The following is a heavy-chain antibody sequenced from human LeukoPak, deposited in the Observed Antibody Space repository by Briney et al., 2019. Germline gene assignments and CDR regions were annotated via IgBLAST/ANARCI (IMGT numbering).Heavy chain of an antibody. CDR2: ISSSSSYT. D-gene: IGHD3-9*01. CDR1: GFTFSDYY. Sequence: GVSLRLSCAASGFTFSDYYMSWIRQTPGKGLEWVSYISSSSSYTNYADSVKGRFTISRDNAKNSLYLQMNSLRAEDTAVYYCARSGSLTGYYLWFDPWGQGTLVTVSS. V-gene: IGHV3-11*06. CDR3: ARSGSLTGYYLWFDP. J-gene: IGHJ5*02.